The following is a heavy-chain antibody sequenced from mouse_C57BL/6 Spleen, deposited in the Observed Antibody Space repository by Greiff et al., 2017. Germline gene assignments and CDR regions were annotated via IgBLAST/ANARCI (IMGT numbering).Heavy chain of an antibody. CDR2: ISYSGST. J-gene: IGHJ2*01. CDR3: ARAGYGSSYFDY. V-gene: IGHV3-1*01. D-gene: IGHD1-1*01. CDR1: GYSITSGYD. Sequence: EVQLQESGPGMVKPSQSLSLTCTVTGYSITSGYDWHWIRHFPGNKLEWMGYISYSGSTNYNPSLKSRISITHDTSKNHFFLKLNSVTTEDTATYYCARAGYGSSYFDYWGQGTTLTVSS.